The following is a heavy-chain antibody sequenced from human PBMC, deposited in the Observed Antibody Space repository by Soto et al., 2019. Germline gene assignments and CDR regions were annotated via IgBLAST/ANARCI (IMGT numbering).Heavy chain of an antibody. J-gene: IGHJ6*02. V-gene: IGHV3-21*01. CDR3: ASRAYYDSSGPRRSGMDV. CDR1: GFTFSSYS. D-gene: IGHD3-22*01. CDR2: ISSSSSYI. Sequence: PGGSLRLSCAASGFTFSSYSMNWVRQAPGKGLEWVSSISSSSSYIYYADSVKGRFTISRDNAKNSLYLQMNSLRAEDTAVYYCASRAYYDSSGPRRSGMDVWGQGTTVTV.